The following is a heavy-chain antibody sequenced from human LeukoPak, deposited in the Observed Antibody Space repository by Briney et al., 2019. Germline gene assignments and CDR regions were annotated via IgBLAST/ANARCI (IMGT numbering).Heavy chain of an antibody. D-gene: IGHD6-19*01. CDR3: ANLLSSGWPYYYYYYMDV. J-gene: IGHJ6*03. V-gene: IGHV3-23*01. CDR2: ISGSGGST. CDR1: GFTFSSYG. Sequence: PGGSLRLSCAASGFTFSSYGMSWVRQAPGKGLEWVSAISGSGGSTYYADSVKGRFTISRDNSKNTLYLQMNSLRAEDTAVYYCANLLSSGWPYYYYYYMDVWGKGTTVTISS.